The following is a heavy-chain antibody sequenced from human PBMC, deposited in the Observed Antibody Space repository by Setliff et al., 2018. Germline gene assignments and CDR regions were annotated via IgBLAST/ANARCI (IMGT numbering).Heavy chain of an antibody. J-gene: IGHJ3*01. CDR3: ARLPPLVQNNGASNHAFDV. CDR2: LDWDDDK. V-gene: IGHV2-70*04. Sequence: ASGPTLVNPTQTLTLTCTFSGFSLSTTETHVSWIRQPPGKAPEWLARLDWDDDKFYNTSLRSRLTLSKDTSKNQVILTMTNMDPADTATYYCARLPPLVQNNGASNHAFDVWGPGAVVTVS. D-gene: IGHD6-6*01. CDR1: GFSLSTTETH.